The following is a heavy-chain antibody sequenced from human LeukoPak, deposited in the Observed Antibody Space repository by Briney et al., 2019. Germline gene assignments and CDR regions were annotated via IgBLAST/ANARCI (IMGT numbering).Heavy chain of an antibody. CDR3: VKVTAAGFVDH. CDR1: GFTFSSYG. Sequence: GGSLRLSCAASGFTFSSYGMHWVRQAPGKGLEWVAVISYDGSNKYYADSVKGRFTISRDNSKNTLYLQMNSLRAEDTAVYYCVKVTAAGFVDHWGQGTLVTVSS. J-gene: IGHJ4*02. CDR2: ISYDGSNK. V-gene: IGHV3-30*18. D-gene: IGHD6-13*01.